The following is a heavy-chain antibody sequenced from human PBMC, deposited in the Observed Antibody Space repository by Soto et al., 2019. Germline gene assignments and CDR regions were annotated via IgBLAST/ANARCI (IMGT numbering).Heavy chain of an antibody. CDR1: GGSISSSSYY. CDR2: IYYSGST. J-gene: IGHJ4*02. V-gene: IGHV4-39*01. D-gene: IGHD4-17*01. Sequence: SETLSLTCTVSGGSISSSSYYWGWIRQPPGKGLEWIGSIYYSGSTYYNPSLKSRVTISVDTSKNQFSLKLSSVTAADTAVYYCASFYGDCVSYWGQGTPVTVSS. CDR3: ASFYGDCVSY.